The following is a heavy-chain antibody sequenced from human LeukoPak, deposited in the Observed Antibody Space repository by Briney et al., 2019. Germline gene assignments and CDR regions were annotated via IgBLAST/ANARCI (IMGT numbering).Heavy chain of an antibody. J-gene: IGHJ6*02. D-gene: IGHD6-13*01. CDR2: ISSSSYI. V-gene: IGHV3-21*01. CDR1: GFTISSYS. CDR3: ARVLGYSSSWYYYGMDV. Sequence: GGSLRLSCAASGFTISSYSMNWVRQAPGKGLEWVSSISSSSYIYYADSVKGRFTISRDNAKNSLYLQMNSLRAEDTAVYYCARVLGYSSSWYYYGMDVWGQGTTVTVSS.